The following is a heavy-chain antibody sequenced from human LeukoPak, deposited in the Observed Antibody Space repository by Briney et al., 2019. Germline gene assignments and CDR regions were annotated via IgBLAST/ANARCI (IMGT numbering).Heavy chain of an antibody. CDR3: ARDYDSSGPYNWFDP. D-gene: IGHD3-22*01. Sequence: ASVKVSCKASGYTFTSYGISWVRQAPGQGLEWMGWISAYNGNTNYAQKLQDRVTMTTDTSTSTAYMELSSLRSEDTAVYYCARDYDSSGPYNWFDPWGQGTLVTVSS. CDR1: GYTFTSYG. CDR2: ISAYNGNT. V-gene: IGHV1-18*01. J-gene: IGHJ5*02.